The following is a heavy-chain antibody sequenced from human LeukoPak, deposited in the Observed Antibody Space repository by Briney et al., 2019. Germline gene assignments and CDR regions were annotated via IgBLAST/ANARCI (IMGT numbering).Heavy chain of an antibody. V-gene: IGHV1-69*04. Sequence: ASVKVSCKASGGTFSSYTTSWVRQAPGQGLEWMGRIIPILGIANYAQKFQGRVTITADKSTSTAYMELSSLRSEDTAVYYCAREVVPAADDTPDNWFDPWGQGTLVTVSS. J-gene: IGHJ5*02. CDR1: GGTFSSYT. D-gene: IGHD2-2*01. CDR2: IIPILGIA. CDR3: AREVVPAADDTPDNWFDP.